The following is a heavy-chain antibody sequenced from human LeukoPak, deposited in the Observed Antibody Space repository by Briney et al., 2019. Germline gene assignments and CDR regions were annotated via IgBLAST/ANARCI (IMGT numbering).Heavy chain of an antibody. Sequence: SQTLSVTCVISGDSVSSNNGAWNWTRQSPSRGLEWLGRTYYRSKRYNDYAVSMKGRITINPDTSKNQFSLQLNSVTPEDTAVYYCARDEGNTGWYTFDYWGQGTLVTVSS. CDR3: ARDEGNTGWYTFDY. V-gene: IGHV6-1*01. CDR1: GDSVSSNNGA. J-gene: IGHJ4*02. CDR2: TYYRSKRYN. D-gene: IGHD6-19*01.